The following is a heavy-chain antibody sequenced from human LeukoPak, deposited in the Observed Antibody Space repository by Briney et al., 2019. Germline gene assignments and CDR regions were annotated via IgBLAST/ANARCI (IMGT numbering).Heavy chain of an antibody. D-gene: IGHD5-24*01. CDR3: ARDLWGEMATMEWWFDP. CDR2: IYYSGST. Sequence: SETLSLTCTVSGGSISSYYWSWIRQPPGKGLEWIGYIYYSGSTNYNPSLKSRVTISVDTSKNQFSLKLSSVTAADTAVYYCARDLWGEMATMEWWFDPWGQGTLVTVSS. CDR1: GGSISSYY. V-gene: IGHV4-59*01. J-gene: IGHJ5*02.